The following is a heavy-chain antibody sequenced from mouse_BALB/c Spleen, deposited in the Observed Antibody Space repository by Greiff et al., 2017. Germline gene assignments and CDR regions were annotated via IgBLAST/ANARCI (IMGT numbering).Heavy chain of an antibody. Sequence: EVQGVESGGGLVKPGGSLKLSCAASGFAFSSYDMYWVRQTPEKRLEWVATISDGGSYTYYPDSVKGRFTISRDNAKNNLYLQMSSLKSEDTAMYYCARRSWFAYWGQGTLVTVSA. J-gene: IGHJ3*01. CDR1: GFAFSSYD. CDR3: ARRSWFAY. CDR2: ISDGGSYT. V-gene: IGHV5-4*02.